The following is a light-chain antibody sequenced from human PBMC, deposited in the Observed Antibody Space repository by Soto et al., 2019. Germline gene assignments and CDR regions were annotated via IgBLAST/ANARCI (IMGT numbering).Light chain of an antibody. J-gene: IGLJ2*01. CDR1: SSDVGSYNL. Sequence: QSALTQPASVSGSPGQSITISCTGTSSDVGSYNLVSWYQQHPGKAPKLMIYEGSKRPSGVSNRFSGSKSGNTASLTISGLQAEYEADYYCCSFAGLNTLLFGGGTKLTVL. CDR2: EGS. CDR3: CSFAGLNTLL. V-gene: IGLV2-23*01.